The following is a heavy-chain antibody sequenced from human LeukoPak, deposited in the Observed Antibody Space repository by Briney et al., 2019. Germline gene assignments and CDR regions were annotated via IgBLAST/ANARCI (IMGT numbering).Heavy chain of an antibody. Sequence: GGSLRLSCTASGFTFGDFAVGWVRQAPGKGLEWVGFIRSKSYGGTTEYSASVKGRFTISRDDSNSIAYLQMNSLKTEDTAVYYCSRGAVTIGYWGQGTLVSVSS. CDR2: IRSKSYGGTT. CDR1: GFTFGDFA. J-gene: IGHJ4*02. D-gene: IGHD4-17*01. CDR3: SRGAVTIGY. V-gene: IGHV3-49*04.